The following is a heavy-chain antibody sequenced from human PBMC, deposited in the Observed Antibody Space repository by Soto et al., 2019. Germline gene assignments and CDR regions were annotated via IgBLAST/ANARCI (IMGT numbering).Heavy chain of an antibody. Sequence: QVQLVQSGAEVKKPGASVKISCKASGYTFTNYAMHWVRQAPGQRLEWMGWINAGNGNTKYSQKFQGRVTITRDTSESTASMELSSLRSEDTAVYYCARSTGIAVWGDYWGQGTLVTVSS. CDR1: GYTFTNYA. V-gene: IGHV1-3*01. J-gene: IGHJ4*02. D-gene: IGHD6-19*01. CDR3: ARSTGIAVWGDY. CDR2: INAGNGNT.